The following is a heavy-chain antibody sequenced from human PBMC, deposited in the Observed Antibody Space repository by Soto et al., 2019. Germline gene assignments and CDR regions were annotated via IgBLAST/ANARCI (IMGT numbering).Heavy chain of an antibody. D-gene: IGHD6-19*01. CDR3: ARVFSYSSGWYPRAFDP. Sequence: GASVKVSCKASGYTFTGYYMHWVRQAPGQGLEWMGWISAYNGNTNYAQKLQGRVTMTTDTSTSTAYMELRSLRSDDTAVYYCARVFSYSSGWYPRAFDPWGQGTLVTVSS. CDR1: GYTFTGYY. V-gene: IGHV1-18*04. CDR2: ISAYNGNT. J-gene: IGHJ5*02.